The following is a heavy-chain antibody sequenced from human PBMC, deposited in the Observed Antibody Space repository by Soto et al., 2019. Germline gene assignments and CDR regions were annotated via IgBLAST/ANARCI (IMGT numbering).Heavy chain of an antibody. V-gene: IGHV4-30-4*01. D-gene: IGHD4-17*01. J-gene: IGHJ2*01. CDR1: GGSISSGDYY. CDR2: IYYSGST. Sequence: SETLSLTCTVSGGSISSGDYYWSWIRQPPGKGLEWIGYIYYSGSTYYNPSLKSRVTISVDTSKNQFSLKVSSVTAADTAVYYCARVTTVNYWYFDLWGRGTLVT. CDR3: ARVTTVNYWYFDL.